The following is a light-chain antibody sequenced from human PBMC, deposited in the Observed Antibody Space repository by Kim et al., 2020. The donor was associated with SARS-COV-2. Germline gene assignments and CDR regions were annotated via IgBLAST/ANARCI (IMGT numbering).Light chain of an antibody. Sequence: VALGQTVRYTCQGDSLRSYYASWYQQKPGQAPVLVINGKNNRPSGIPDRFSGSSSGNTASLTITGAQAEDEADYYCNSRDSSGNVVFGGGTQLTVL. J-gene: IGLJ2*01. CDR1: SLRSYY. V-gene: IGLV3-19*01. CDR3: NSRDSSGNVV. CDR2: GKN.